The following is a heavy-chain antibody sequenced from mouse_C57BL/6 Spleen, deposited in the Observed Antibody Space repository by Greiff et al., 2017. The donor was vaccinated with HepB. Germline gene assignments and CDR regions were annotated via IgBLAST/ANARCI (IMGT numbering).Heavy chain of an antibody. V-gene: IGHV1-52*01. CDR2: IDPSDSET. D-gene: IGHD1-1*01. J-gene: IGHJ1*03. CDR3: ARASFHYYGSSWYFDV. CDR1: GYTFTSYW. Sequence: QVHVKQPGAELVRPGSSVKLSCKASGYTFTSYWMHWVKQRPIQGLEWIGNIDPSDSETHYNQKFKDKATLTVDKSSSTAYMQLSSLTSEDSAVYYCARASFHYYGSSWYFDVWGTGTTVTVSS.